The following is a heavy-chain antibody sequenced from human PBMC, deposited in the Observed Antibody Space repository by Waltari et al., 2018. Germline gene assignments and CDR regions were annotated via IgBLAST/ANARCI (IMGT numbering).Heavy chain of an antibody. Sequence: QVQLVQSGAEVKKPGASVKVSCRASGYTFTDYYIHWVRQAPGQGLEWRGGIIPIFGTANYAQKFQGRVTITTDESTSTAYMELSSLRSEDTAVYYCARVPYYYYYYMDVWGKGTTVTVSS. J-gene: IGHJ6*03. CDR3: ARVPYYYYYYMDV. CDR1: GYTFTDYY. V-gene: IGHV1-69*01. CDR2: IIPIFGTA.